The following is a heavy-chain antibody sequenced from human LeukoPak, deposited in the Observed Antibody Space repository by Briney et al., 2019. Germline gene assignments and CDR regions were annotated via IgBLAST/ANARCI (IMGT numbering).Heavy chain of an antibody. CDR3: ARQTYYYDSSGLNVFDY. V-gene: IGHV4-39*01. CDR2: IYYTGST. Sequence: PSETLSLTCTVSGGSISSSSYYWGWIRQPPGEGLEWIGNIYYTGSTYYNPSLKSRVTISVDTSKNQFSLKLSSVTAADTAVYYCARQTYYYDSSGLNVFDYWGQGTLVTVSS. D-gene: IGHD3-22*01. J-gene: IGHJ4*02. CDR1: GGSISSSSYY.